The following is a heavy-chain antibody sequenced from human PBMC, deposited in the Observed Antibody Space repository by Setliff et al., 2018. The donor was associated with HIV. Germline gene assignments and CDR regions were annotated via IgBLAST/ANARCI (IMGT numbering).Heavy chain of an antibody. CDR3: IMNDYHSSGGYYFDY. D-gene: IGHD3-22*01. CDR1: GFPFSSAW. V-gene: IGHV3-15*01. Sequence: KAGGSLRLSCAASGFPFSSAWLTWVRQAPGKGLEWVGRIKSKTDGGAAEYGAPVKGRFTISRDDSTDTLYLQMNTLKTEDTAVYFCIMNDYHSSGGYYFDYWGQGTLVTVSS. J-gene: IGHJ4*02. CDR2: IKSKTDGGAA.